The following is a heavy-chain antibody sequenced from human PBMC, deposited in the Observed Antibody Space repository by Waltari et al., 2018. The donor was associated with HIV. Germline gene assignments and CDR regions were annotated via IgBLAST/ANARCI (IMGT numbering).Heavy chain of an antibody. CDR1: GGFIYDRNFW. D-gene: IGHD3-10*01. V-gene: IGHV4-61*02. CDR3: ARGTVFMARGVSPYYVFNGIDV. CDR2: AYVTGGT. Sequence: QVQLEESGPGLVKPSQTLSLTCPLPGGFIYDRNFWWSWLRQPAGKAPEWLGRAYVTGGTNCNPSPRGRVSISLDTSKRQISLRLTSVTAADTAVYYCARGTVFMARGVSPYYVFNGIDVWGRGTTVTVSS. J-gene: IGHJ6*02.